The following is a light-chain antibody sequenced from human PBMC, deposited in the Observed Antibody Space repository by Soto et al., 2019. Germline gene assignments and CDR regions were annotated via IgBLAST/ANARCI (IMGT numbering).Light chain of an antibody. CDR3: ATWDSSLSAGV. CDR1: SSNIGNNY. J-gene: IGLJ2*01. CDR2: DNS. V-gene: IGLV1-51*01. Sequence: QSVLTQPPSVSAAPGEKVTISCSGSSSNIGNNYVSWYQHLPGIPPKLLIYDNSQRPSGIPDRFSGSKSGTSATLGITGLQTGDEADYYCATWDSSLSAGVFGGGTQLTVL.